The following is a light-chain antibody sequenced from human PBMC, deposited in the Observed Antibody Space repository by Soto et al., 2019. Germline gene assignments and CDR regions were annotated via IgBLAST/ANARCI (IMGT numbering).Light chain of an antibody. J-gene: IGLJ3*02. CDR1: SSDVGAYNY. Sequence: QSVLTQPASVSGSPGQSITISCTGTSSDVGAYNYVSWCQQHPGKAPKLIIYEVSNRPSGVSNRFSGSKSGNTASLTISGLQAEDEADYYCNSYSGTTTWVFGGGTQLTVL. CDR3: NSYSGTTTWV. CDR2: EVS. V-gene: IGLV2-14*01.